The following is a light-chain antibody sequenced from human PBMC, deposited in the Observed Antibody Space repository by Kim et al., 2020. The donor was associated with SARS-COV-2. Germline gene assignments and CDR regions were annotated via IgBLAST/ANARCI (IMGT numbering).Light chain of an antibody. CDR1: SSDVGGNNY. CDR2: EVS. V-gene: IGLV2-8*01. J-gene: IGLJ3*02. CDR3: SSYAGSNNLV. Sequence: GQAVTISCTGTSSDVGGNNYVSWYQQHPGKAPKLIIYEVSKRPSGVPDRFSGSKSGNTASLTVSGLQAEDEADYYCSSYAGSNNLVFGGGTKLTVL.